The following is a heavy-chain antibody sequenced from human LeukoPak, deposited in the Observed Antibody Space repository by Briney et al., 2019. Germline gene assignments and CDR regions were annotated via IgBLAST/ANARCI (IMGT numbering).Heavy chain of an antibody. Sequence: GGPLRLSCAASGFSFSTYAMSWVRLAPGRGPEWVSAINSNGGTTYYADPVKGRFTISRDNSKNTVDLQMNSLRAEDTAVYYCAKESPYASGRTYYFDYWGQGTLVTVSS. D-gene: IGHD3-10*01. J-gene: IGHJ4*02. V-gene: IGHV3-23*01. CDR2: INSNGGTT. CDR3: AKESPYASGRTYYFDY. CDR1: GFSFSTYA.